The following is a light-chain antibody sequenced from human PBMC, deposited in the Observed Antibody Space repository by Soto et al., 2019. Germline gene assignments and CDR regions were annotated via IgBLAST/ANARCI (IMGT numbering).Light chain of an antibody. CDR1: QSVRSN. Sequence: EIXMTQSPATLSXSPGERATLSCRASQSVRSNLAWYQQKPGQSPRLLIYDVSTRATGVPARFSGSGSGTDFTLTISRLETEDFAVFYCQQYGTSEIIFGQGTRLEIK. J-gene: IGKJ5*01. CDR3: QQYGTSEII. V-gene: IGKV3-15*01. CDR2: DVS.